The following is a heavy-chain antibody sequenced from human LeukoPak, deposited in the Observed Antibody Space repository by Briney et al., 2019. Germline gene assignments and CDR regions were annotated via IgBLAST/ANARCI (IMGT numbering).Heavy chain of an antibody. V-gene: IGHV3-9*03. J-gene: IGHJ3*02. D-gene: IGHD6-19*01. CDR2: ISWNSGSI. CDR3: AKSGSSGWPIGAFDI. Sequence: PGRSLRLSCAASGFTFDDYAMHWVRQAPGKGLEWVSGISWNSGSIGYADSVKGRFTISRDNAKNSLYLQMNSLRAEDMALYYCAKSGSSGWPIGAFDIWGQGTMVTVSS. CDR1: GFTFDDYA.